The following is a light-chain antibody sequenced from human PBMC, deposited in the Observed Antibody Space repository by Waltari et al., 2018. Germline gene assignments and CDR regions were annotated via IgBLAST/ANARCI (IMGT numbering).Light chain of an antibody. J-gene: IGKJ5*01. Sequence: DIVLTQSPDSLAVSLGERATIDCWSSQSLFFGASGKNYLAWYQQKPGQPPKVPIYWASTREAGVPERISGSGSGAHFTLTVDSLQAEDVAVYYCQQYSSSPITFGQGTRLEI. CDR2: WAS. CDR3: QQYSSSPIT. V-gene: IGKV4-1*01. CDR1: QSLFFGASGKNY.